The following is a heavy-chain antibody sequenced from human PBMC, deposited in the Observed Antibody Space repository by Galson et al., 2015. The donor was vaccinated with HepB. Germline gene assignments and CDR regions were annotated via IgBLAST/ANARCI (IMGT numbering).Heavy chain of an antibody. V-gene: IGHV1-46*04. CDR2: MPFNKEIT. D-gene: IGHD6-6*01. CDR1: GYTFSRYY. CDR3: GRDSSTWAIDY. J-gene: IGHJ4*02. Sequence: SVKVSCKASGYTFSRYYIHWVRQAPGQGLEWMGIMPFNKEITRYAKNLQGRVTMTRDPSTSTAYMELISLRSEDTAVYYCGRDSSTWAIDYWGQGTLVTVSS.